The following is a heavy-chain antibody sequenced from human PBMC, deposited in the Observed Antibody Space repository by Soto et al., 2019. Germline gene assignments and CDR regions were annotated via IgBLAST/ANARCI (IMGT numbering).Heavy chain of an antibody. CDR3: ATPACAATWCSPSHNLGP. CDR2: INPLSGIS. V-gene: IGHV1-69*09. D-gene: IGHD2-2*01. CDR1: GGTFVRHV. J-gene: IGHJ5*02. Sequence: QVQLVQSGAEVKKPESSVKVSCKTSGGTFVRHVISWVRQAPGQGPEWMGKINPLSGISNYAQKFQDRVTFPADTDSSTAYMELSSLRSDDTAVYYCATPACAATWCSPSHNLGPWGQGTLVTVSS.